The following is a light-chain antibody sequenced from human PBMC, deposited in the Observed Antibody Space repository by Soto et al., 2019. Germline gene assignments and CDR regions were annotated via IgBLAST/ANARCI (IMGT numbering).Light chain of an antibody. CDR2: DVS. J-gene: IGLJ1*01. V-gene: IGLV2-14*01. CDR3: RSYTSSSLYV. Sequence: QSALTHPDSVSGSPGQSITISCTGTSSNVGNYNYVSWYRQHPGKAPKLLFYDVSNRPSGVSNRFSGSKSGNTALLTISGVEAEDEAYYYCRSYTSSSLYVFGTGTKLTVL. CDR1: SSNVGNYNY.